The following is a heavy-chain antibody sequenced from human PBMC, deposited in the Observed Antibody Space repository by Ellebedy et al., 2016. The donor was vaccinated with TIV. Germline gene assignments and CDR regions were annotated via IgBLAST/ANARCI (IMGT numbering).Heavy chain of an antibody. CDR2: ISYSGDGT. J-gene: IGHJ4*02. V-gene: IGHV3-23*01. D-gene: IGHD3-16*02. CDR3: ARVRLGKLSCIDY. Sequence: PGGSLRLSCAASGFAFSNYALSWVRQAPGKGLEWVSGISYSGDGTYYADSVKGRFTISRDNSKNTLYLQMNSLRAEDTAVYYCARVRLGKLSCIDYWGQGTLVTVSS. CDR1: GFAFSNYA.